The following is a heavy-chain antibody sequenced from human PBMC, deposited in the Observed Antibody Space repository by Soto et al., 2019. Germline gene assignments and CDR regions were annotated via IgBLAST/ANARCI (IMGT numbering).Heavy chain of an antibody. Sequence: QVQLQESGPGLVKPSQTLSLTCTVAGGSISSGDYYWSWIRQPPGKGLEWIGYIYYSGSTYYNPYLKSRVTISVDTSKNQFSLKRSSVTAADTAVYYCARGRAQGDYYYGMDVWGQGTTVTVSS. CDR1: GGSISSGDYY. CDR2: IYYSGST. V-gene: IGHV4-30-4*01. CDR3: ARGRAQGDYYYGMDV. D-gene: IGHD3-10*01. J-gene: IGHJ6*02.